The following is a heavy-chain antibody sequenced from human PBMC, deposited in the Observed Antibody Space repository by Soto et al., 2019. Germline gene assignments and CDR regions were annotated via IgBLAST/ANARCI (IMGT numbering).Heavy chain of an antibody. D-gene: IGHD5-12*01. CDR1: GYSFTSYW. V-gene: IGHV5-51*04. CDR3: ARTPGPGVASSLEYDYCSGMDV. J-gene: IGHJ6*02. CDR2: IHPGDSDT. Sequence: GESLKISCEASGYSFTSYWIGWVRQMPGKGLEWMGIIHPGDSDTKYSPSFQGQVTISVDKPITTAYLQWSSLKAPHTAMYYCARTPGPGVASSLEYDYCSGMDVWGQGTTVNVSS.